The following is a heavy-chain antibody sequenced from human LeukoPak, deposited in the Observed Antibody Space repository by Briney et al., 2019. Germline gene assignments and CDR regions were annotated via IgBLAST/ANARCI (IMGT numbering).Heavy chain of an antibody. CDR3: AKTNGYYSD. D-gene: IGHD3-22*01. Sequence: GGSLRLSCAASGFTFSSYGMNWVRQAPGKGLEWVSGISGSGGTTYYADSVKGRFAISRDNSKNSLSLQVSSLRAEDTAVYYCAKTNGYYSDWGQGTLVTVSS. V-gene: IGHV3-23*01. J-gene: IGHJ4*02. CDR1: GFTFSSYG. CDR2: ISGSGGTT.